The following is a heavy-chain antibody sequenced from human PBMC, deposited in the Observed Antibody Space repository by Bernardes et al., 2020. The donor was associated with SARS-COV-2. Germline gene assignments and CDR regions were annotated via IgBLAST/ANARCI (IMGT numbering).Heavy chain of an antibody. Sequence: GGSLRLSCAASGFIFSSYAMNWVRQAPGKGLEWVSSISSSGSYIFYADSVKGRFTISRDNAKNSLYLQMNSLRAEDTTVYYCARGREEDPYYGMDVWGQGASVTVSS. CDR1: GFIFSSYA. CDR3: ARGREEDPYYGMDV. CDR2: ISSSGSYI. V-gene: IGHV3-21*06. J-gene: IGHJ6*02.